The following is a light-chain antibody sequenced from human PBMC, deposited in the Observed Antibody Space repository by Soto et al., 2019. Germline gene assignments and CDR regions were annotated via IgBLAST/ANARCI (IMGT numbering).Light chain of an antibody. J-gene: IGKJ1*01. CDR2: AAS. Sequence: DIQMTQSPSSLSASVGDRVSVTCRASQSISTFLNWYQQRPGEAPKLLIYAASSLQSGVPSRFSGSGSGADFTLTIGSLQAEDFATYCCQHSYTTPWTFGQGTKVEVK. CDR3: QHSYTTPWT. CDR1: QSISTF. V-gene: IGKV1-39*01.